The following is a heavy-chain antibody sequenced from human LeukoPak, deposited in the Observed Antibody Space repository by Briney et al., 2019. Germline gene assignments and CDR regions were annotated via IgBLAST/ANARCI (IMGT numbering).Heavy chain of an antibody. D-gene: IGHD3-3*01. V-gene: IGHV3-48*01. J-gene: IGHJ4*02. CDR2: ISSSGTTI. CDR3: ARDFLEDSC. Sequence: GGSLRLSCAASGFTFSTYSMNWVRQAPGKGLEWVSYISSSGTTIYYADSVKGRFTISRDNAKNSLYLEMNSLRAEDTAVYYCARDFLEDSCWGQGTLVTVSS. CDR1: GFTFSTYS.